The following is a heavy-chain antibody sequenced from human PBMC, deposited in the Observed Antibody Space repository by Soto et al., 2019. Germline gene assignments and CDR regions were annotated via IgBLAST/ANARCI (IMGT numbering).Heavy chain of an antibody. CDR1: GGTFSTYI. CDR2: IITIPDIT. J-gene: IGHJ3*02. V-gene: IGHV1-69*08. Sequence: QFQLVQSGAEVRKPGSSVKVSCQAPGGTFSTYIISWVRQAPGQGLEWMGRIITIPDITNYAQKFQRRVTVTADRSTSTAYMELTRLKSEDTAVDYCARERITTRGDGFDIWGQGTMVTVSS. D-gene: IGHD3-3*01. CDR3: ARERITTRGDGFDI.